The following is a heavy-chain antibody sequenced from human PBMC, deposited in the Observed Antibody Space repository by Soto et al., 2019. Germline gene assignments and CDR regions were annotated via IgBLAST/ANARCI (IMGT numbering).Heavy chain of an antibody. CDR2: IPGSADST. CDR1: GFIFSSLA. D-gene: IGHD2-2*01. CDR3: AKKLPEAGAHFAFDI. V-gene: IGHV3-23*01. Sequence: PGGSLRFSCAASGFIFSSLAMSWVRQAPGKGLEWVSAIPGSADSTYYADSVKGRFTISRDNSKNTLYLQMNSLRAEDTAVYYCAKKLPEAGAHFAFDIWGHGTMVTVSS. J-gene: IGHJ3*02.